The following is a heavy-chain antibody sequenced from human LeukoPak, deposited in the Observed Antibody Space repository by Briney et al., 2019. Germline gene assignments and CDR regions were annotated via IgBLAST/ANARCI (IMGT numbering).Heavy chain of an antibody. J-gene: IGHJ4*02. D-gene: IGHD5-18*01. CDR1: GLSLSTSGVG. CDR3: AHRGAAAYSYGPPFDY. Sequence: SGPTLVNPTQTLTLTCTFSGLSLSTSGVGVGWIRQPPGKALEWLALIYWDDDKRYSPSLKSRLTITKDTSKNQVVLTMTNMDPVDTATYYCAHRGAAAYSYGPPFDYWGQGTLVTVSS. V-gene: IGHV2-5*02. CDR2: IYWDDDK.